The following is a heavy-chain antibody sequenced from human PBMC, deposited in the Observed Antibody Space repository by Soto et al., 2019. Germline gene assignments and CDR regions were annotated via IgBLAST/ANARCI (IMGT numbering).Heavy chain of an antibody. D-gene: IGHD1-1*01. Sequence: EVQLLESGGGLVQPGGSLRLSCAASGFTFSSYAMSWVRQAPGKGLEWVSAISGSGGSTYYADSVKGRFTISRDNSKNTLYLQMNRLRAEDTAVYYCAKDRLAERRQYPYYFDYWGQGTLVTVSS. V-gene: IGHV3-23*01. CDR2: ISGSGGST. CDR3: AKDRLAERRQYPYYFDY. CDR1: GFTFSSYA. J-gene: IGHJ4*02.